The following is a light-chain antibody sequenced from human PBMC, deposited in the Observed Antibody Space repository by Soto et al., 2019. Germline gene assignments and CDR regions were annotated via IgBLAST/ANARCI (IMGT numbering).Light chain of an antibody. CDR2: SNN. J-gene: IGLJ3*02. CDR1: PSNIGGNT. Sequence: QSALAQPPSASETPGQRVTISCSGSPSNIGGNTVNWYQQVPGTAPKLLIYSNNQRPSGVPDRFSGSKSGTSASLAISGLQYEDEADYYCATWDDSLNGRVFGGGTKLTVL. CDR3: ATWDDSLNGRV. V-gene: IGLV1-44*01.